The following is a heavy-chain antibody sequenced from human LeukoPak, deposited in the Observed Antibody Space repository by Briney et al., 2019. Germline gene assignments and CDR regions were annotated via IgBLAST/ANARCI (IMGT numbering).Heavy chain of an antibody. CDR1: GYSISSGYY. D-gene: IGHD1-1*01. CDR2: IYHSGST. Sequence: SETLSLTCTVSGYSISSGYYWGWVRPPPGKGLEWIGSIYHSGSTYYNPSLKSRVTISVDTSKNQFSLKLSSVTAADTAVYYCARSTRTYAFDIWGQGTMVTVSS. CDR3: ARSTRTYAFDI. J-gene: IGHJ3*02. V-gene: IGHV4-38-2*02.